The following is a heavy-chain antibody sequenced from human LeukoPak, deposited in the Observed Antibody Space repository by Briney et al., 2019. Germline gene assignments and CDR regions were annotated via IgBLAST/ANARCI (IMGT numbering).Heavy chain of an antibody. V-gene: IGHV3-48*03. Sequence: PGGSLRLSLAASGLPSSSYEMTWVRQAPGKGLGWVSYISSSGSTIYYADSVKGRFTISRDNAKNSLYLQMNSLRAEDTAVYYCAELGITMIGDVWGKGTTVTISS. CDR1: GLPSSSYE. CDR3: AELGITMIGDV. CDR2: ISSSGSTI. J-gene: IGHJ6*04. D-gene: IGHD3-10*02.